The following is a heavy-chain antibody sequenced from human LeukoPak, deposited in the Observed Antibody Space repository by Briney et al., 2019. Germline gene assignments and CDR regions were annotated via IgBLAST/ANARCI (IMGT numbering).Heavy chain of an antibody. J-gene: IGHJ4*02. V-gene: IGHV3-30*02. D-gene: IGHD3-10*01. CDR2: IRYDGSNK. CDR1: GFTFSSYG. Sequence: GGSLRLSCAASGFTFSSYGMHWVRQAPGKGLEWVAFIRYDGSNKYYADSVKGRFTISRDNSKNTLYLQMNSLRAEDTAVYYCAKELPGTPPPLAYYYGSGTLDYWGQGTLVTVSS. CDR3: AKELPGTPPPLAYYYGSGTLDY.